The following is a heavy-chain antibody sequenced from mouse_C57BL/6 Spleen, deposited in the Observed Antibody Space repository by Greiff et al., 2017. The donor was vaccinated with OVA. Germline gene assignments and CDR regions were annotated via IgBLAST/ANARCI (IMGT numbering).Heavy chain of an antibody. Sequence: EVQLQQSGPELVKPGASVKIPCKASGYTFTDYNMDWVKQSHGKSLEWIGDINPNNGGTIYNQKFKGKATLTVDKSSSTAYMELRSLTSEDTAVYYCARSPLYGSSLYYFDYWGQGTTLTVSS. CDR2: INPNNGGT. V-gene: IGHV1-18*01. CDR1: GYTFTDYN. J-gene: IGHJ2*01. D-gene: IGHD1-1*01. CDR3: ARSPLYGSSLYYFDY.